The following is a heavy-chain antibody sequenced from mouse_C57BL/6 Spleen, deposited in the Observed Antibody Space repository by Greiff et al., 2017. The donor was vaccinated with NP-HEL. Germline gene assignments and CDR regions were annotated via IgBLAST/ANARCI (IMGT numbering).Heavy chain of an antibody. CDR3: ATNWNFDY. V-gene: IGHV1-82*01. Sequence: QVQLQQSGPELVKPGASVKISCKASGYAFSSSWMNWVKQRPGKGLEWIGRIYPGDGDTNYNGKFKGKATLTADKSSSTAYMQLSSLTSEDSAVYFCATNWNFDYWGQGTTLTVSS. CDR1: GYAFSSSW. J-gene: IGHJ2*01. D-gene: IGHD4-1*01. CDR2: IYPGDGDT.